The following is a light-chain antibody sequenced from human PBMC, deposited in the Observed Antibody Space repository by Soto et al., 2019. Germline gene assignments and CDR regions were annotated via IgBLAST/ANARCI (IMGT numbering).Light chain of an antibody. CDR3: SSYGGSNNLE. CDR1: SSDVGGYNY. Sequence: QSVLTQPPSASGSPGQSVTISCTGTSSDVGGYNYVSWYQQHPGKPPKLMIYEVSKRPSGVPDRFSGSKSGNTASLTVSGLQTEDEADYYCSSYGGSNNLEFGTGTKVTVL. CDR2: EVS. V-gene: IGLV2-8*01. J-gene: IGLJ1*01.